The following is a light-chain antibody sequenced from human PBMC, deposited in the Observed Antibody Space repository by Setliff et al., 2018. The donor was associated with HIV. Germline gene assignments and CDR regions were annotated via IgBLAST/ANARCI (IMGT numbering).Light chain of an antibody. CDR1: SSDVGGYNY. CDR3: TSYVDGHVI. J-gene: IGLJ2*01. Sequence: QSVLAQPASVSGSPGQSITISCSGTSSDVGGYNYVSWYQQHPGKAPKLMIYDVSNRPSGVSNRFSGSKSGNTASLTISGLQAEDEADYYCTSYVDGHVIFGGGTQLTVL. CDR2: DVS. V-gene: IGLV2-14*03.